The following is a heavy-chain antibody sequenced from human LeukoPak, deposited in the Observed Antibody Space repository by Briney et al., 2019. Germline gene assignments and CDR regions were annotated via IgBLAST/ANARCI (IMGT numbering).Heavy chain of an antibody. V-gene: IGHV3-23*01. D-gene: IGHD6-13*01. J-gene: IGHJ4*02. CDR3: AKHPQGAAGAHFDY. CDR1: GFVLGNYA. CDR2: ISASGSRT. Sequence: GGSLRLSCAASGFVLGNYAMSWVRQAPGKGLEWVSTISASGSRTYYTDSVKGRFSISRDNSRNTMYLQMNSLRAEDTAIYYCAKHPQGAAGAHFDYWGQGTLVTVSS.